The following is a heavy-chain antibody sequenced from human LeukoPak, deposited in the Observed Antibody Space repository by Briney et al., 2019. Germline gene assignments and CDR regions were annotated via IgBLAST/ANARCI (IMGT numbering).Heavy chain of an antibody. J-gene: IGHJ6*02. CDR1: GFTVSSNY. CDR3: ARDAGWFGDRGPRYYYYGMDV. D-gene: IGHD3-10*01. V-gene: IGHV3-66*01. Sequence: GGSLRLSCAASGFTVSSNYMSWVRQAPGKGLEWVSVIYSGGSTYYADSVKGRFTISRDNSKNTPYLQMNSLRAEDTAVYYCARDAGWFGDRGPRYYYYGMDVWGQGTTVTVSS. CDR2: IYSGGST.